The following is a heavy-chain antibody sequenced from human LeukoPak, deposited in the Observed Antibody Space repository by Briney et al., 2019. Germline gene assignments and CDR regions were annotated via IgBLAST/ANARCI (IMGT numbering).Heavy chain of an antibody. CDR1: GFTFSSYA. CDR3: ARDNPDSGSQYYFDY. CDR2: ISYDGSNK. V-gene: IGHV3-30-3*01. D-gene: IGHD1-26*01. Sequence: GRSLRLSCAASGFTFSSYAMHWVRQAPGKGLEWVAVISYDGSNKYYADSVKGRFTISRDNSKNTLYLQMNSLRAEDTAVYYCARDNPDSGSQYYFDYWGQGTLSPSPQ. J-gene: IGHJ4*02.